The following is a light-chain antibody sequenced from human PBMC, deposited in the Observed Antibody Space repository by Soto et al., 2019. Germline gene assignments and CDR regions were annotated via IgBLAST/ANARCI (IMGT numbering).Light chain of an antibody. CDR1: SSDVGGYNY. CDR2: DVS. J-gene: IGLJ1*01. CDR3: SSYTSSSTLSV. Sequence: QSVPTQPASVSGSPGQSITISCTGTSSDVGGYNYVSWYQQHPGKAPKLMIYDVSNRPSGVSNRFSGSKSGNTASLTISGLQAEDEADYYCSSYTSSSTLSVFGTGTKVTVL. V-gene: IGLV2-14*01.